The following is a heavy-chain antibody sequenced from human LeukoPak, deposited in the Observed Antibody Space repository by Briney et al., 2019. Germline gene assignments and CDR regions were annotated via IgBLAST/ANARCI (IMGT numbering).Heavy chain of an antibody. D-gene: IGHD2-2*02. CDR3: ARARGYLLPAAIGLIEH. CDR1: GYSISSGYY. CDR2: IYHSGSA. V-gene: IGHV4-38-2*02. J-gene: IGHJ4*02. Sequence: RASETLSLTCTVSGYSISSGYYWGWIRQPPGKGLEWIGSIYHSGSAYYNPSLKSRVTISMDTSNNHFSLKLSSVTAADTAVYFCARARGYLLPAAIGLIEHWGQGALVTVSS.